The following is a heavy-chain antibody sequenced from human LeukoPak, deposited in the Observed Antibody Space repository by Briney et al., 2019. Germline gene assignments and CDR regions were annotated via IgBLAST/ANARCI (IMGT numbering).Heavy chain of an antibody. CDR2: INPNSGGT. Sequence: ASVKVSCKASGYSFTGYYMHWVRQAPGQGPEWMGWINPNSGGTNYAQNFQGRVTMTRDTSIRTAYMELSRLRSDDTAVYYCASIFAEFYFDSTGYYSGTINDAFDIWGQGTMVTVSS. J-gene: IGHJ3*02. D-gene: IGHD3-22*01. CDR3: ASIFAEFYFDSTGYYSGTINDAFDI. CDR1: GYSFTGYY. V-gene: IGHV1-2*02.